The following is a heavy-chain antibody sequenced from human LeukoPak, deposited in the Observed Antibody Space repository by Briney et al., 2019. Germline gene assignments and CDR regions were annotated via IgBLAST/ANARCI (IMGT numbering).Heavy chain of an antibody. CDR2: ISYSGST. J-gene: IGHJ4*02. CDR1: GGSISSYY. D-gene: IGHD1-26*01. V-gene: IGHV4-59*01. CDR3: ARDGVGASFDS. Sequence: SETLSLTCTVSGGSISSYYWSWIRQPPGKGLEGIGYISYSGSTNYNPSLKSRVTISVDTSKNQFSLKLSSVTAVDTAVYYCARDGVGASFDSWGQGTLVTVSS.